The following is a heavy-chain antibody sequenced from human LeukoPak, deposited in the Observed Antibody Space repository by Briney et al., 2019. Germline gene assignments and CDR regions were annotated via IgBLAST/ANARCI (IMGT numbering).Heavy chain of an antibody. D-gene: IGHD3-3*01. Sequence: SETLSLTCTVSGGSISSYYWSWLRQPPGKGLEWIGYIYYSGSTNYNPSLKSRVTISVDTSKNQFSLKLSSVTAADTAVYYCARLSLRFLEWLSYFDYWGQGTLVTVSS. J-gene: IGHJ4*02. CDR1: GGSISSYY. V-gene: IGHV4-59*01. CDR2: IYYSGST. CDR3: ARLSLRFLEWLSYFDY.